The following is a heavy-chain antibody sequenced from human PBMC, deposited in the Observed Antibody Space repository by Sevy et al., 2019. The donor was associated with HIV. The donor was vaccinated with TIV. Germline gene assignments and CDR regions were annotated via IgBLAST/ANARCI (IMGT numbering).Heavy chain of an antibody. CDR3: TIHWNHYWFDP. Sequence: GGSLRLSCGASGFTFGSYSMNWVRQAPGKGLEWVSSINNDGSYVIYADSVKGRFTISRDNAKNSLYFQLNSLRVEDTAVYFCTIHWNHYWFDPWGQGTLVTVSS. V-gene: IGHV3-21*01. CDR2: INNDGSYV. J-gene: IGHJ5*02. CDR1: GFTFGSYS. D-gene: IGHD1-1*01.